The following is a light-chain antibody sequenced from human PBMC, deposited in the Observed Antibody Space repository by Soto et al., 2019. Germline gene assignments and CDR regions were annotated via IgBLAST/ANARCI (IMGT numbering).Light chain of an antibody. CDR2: EVS. Sequence: QSALTQPASVSGSPGQSIAISCTGTSSDVGKYSYVSWFQQYPGNAPKLMTYEVSNRPSGVSNRFSGSKSGNTASLTISGLQGEDEADYYCSSFTTSSTWVFGGGTKLTVL. CDR3: SSFTTSSTWV. V-gene: IGLV2-14*01. CDR1: SSDVGKYSY. J-gene: IGLJ3*02.